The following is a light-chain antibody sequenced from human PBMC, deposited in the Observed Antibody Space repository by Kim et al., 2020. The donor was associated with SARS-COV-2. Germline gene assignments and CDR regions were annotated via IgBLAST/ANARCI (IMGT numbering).Light chain of an antibody. V-gene: IGLV2-14*03. Sequence: QSALTQPASVSGSPGQSITISCTRSSSDVGAYNYVSWFQQHPDKAPKLIIFDVSYRPSGVSNRFSGSKSGNTASLTISGLQAEDEADYYCSSLTSITTLVFGGGTKVTVL. CDR1: SSDVGAYNY. CDR3: SSLTSITTLV. CDR2: DVS. J-gene: IGLJ2*01.